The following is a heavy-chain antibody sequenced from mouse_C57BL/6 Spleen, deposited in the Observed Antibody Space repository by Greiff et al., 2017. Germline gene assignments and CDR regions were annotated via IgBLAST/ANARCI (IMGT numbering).Heavy chain of an antibody. CDR2: INYDGSST. Sequence: EVQLVASEGGLVQPGSSMKLSCTASGFTFSDYYMAWVRQVPEKGLEWVANINYDGSSTYYLDSLKSRFIISRDNAKNILYLQMSSLRSEDTATYYCALLRGYAMDYWGQGTSVTVSS. CDR3: ALLRGYAMDY. V-gene: IGHV5-16*01. J-gene: IGHJ4*01. D-gene: IGHD1-1*01. CDR1: GFTFSDYY.